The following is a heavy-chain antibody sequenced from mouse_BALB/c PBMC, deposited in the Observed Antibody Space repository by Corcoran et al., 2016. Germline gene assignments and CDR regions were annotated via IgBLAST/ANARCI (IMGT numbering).Heavy chain of an antibody. CDR2: IDPANGNT. D-gene: IGHD2-14*01. CDR3: ARSNYRYDGDCFFDV. Sequence: EVQLQQSGAELVKPGASVKLSCTASGFNIKDTYMHWVKQRPEQGLEWIGRIDPANGNTKYDPKFQGKATRTADTSSNTAYLQVSSLTSEDTAVYYCARSNYRYDGDCFFDVWGAGTTVTVSA. J-gene: IGHJ1*01. CDR1: GFNIKDTY. V-gene: IGHV14-3*02.